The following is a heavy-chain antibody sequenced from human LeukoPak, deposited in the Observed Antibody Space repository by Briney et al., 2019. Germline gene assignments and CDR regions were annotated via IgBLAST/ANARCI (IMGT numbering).Heavy chain of an antibody. CDR2: ISYDGSNK. V-gene: IGHV3-30-3*01. Sequence: GTSLRLSCAASKFIFSSYAIHWVRQAPGKGLEWVAVISYDGSNKYYADSVKGRFTISRDNSKNTLYLQMNSLRAEDTAVYYCAREGSSAMVNWFDPWGQGTLVTVSS. CDR1: KFIFSSYA. D-gene: IGHD2-2*01. J-gene: IGHJ5*02. CDR3: AREGSSAMVNWFDP.